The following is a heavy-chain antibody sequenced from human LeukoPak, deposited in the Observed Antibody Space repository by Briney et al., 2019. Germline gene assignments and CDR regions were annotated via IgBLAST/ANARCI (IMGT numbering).Heavy chain of an antibody. Sequence: ASVKVSCKASGYTFTSYDINWVRQATGQGLEWMGWTNPNSGNTGYAQKFQGRVTMTRNTSISTAYMELSSLRSEDTAVYYCARAQYYYDSSGYYSKVFDYWGQGTLVTVSS. D-gene: IGHD3-22*01. J-gene: IGHJ4*02. CDR1: GYTFTSYD. CDR3: ARAQYYYDSSGYYSKVFDY. CDR2: TNPNSGNT. V-gene: IGHV1-8*01.